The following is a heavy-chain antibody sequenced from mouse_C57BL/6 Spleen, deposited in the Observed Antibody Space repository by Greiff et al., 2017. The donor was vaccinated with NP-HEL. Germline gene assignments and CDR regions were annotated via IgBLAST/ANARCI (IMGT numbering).Heavy chain of an antibody. CDR3: ARVSRAMDY. CDR2: INYDGSST. J-gene: IGHJ4*01. Sequence: EVKLMESEGGLVQPGSSMKLSCTASGFTFSDYYMAWVRQVPEKGLEWVANINYDGSSTYYLDSLKSRFIISRDNAKNILYLQMSSLKSEDTATYYCARVSRAMDYWGQGTSVTVSS. V-gene: IGHV5-16*01. CDR1: GFTFSDYY.